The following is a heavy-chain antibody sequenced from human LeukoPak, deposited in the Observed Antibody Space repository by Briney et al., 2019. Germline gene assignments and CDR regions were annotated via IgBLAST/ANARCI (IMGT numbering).Heavy chain of an antibody. CDR1: GYTFTGYY. CDR2: INANSGGT. Sequence: ASVKVSCKTSGYTFTGYYIHWVRQAPGQGLEWMGWINANSGGTIYAQKFQGRVTMTRDTSISTAYMELSRLTSDDTAVYYCTREDYWGKGTLVTVSS. CDR3: TREDY. J-gene: IGHJ4*02. V-gene: IGHV1-2*02.